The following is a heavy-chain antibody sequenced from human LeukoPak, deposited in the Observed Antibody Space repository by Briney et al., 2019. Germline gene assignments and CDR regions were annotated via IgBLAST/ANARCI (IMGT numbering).Heavy chain of an antibody. D-gene: IGHD7-27*01. CDR1: GGSISSGDYY. Sequence: SETLSLTCTVSGGSISSGDYYWSWIRQPPGKGLEWIGYIYYSGSTYYNPSLKSRVTISVDTSKNQFSLKLSSVTAADTAVYYCARGANWGDYYYYMDVWGKGTTVTVSS. V-gene: IGHV4-30-4*01. CDR2: IYYSGST. J-gene: IGHJ6*03. CDR3: ARGANWGDYYYYMDV.